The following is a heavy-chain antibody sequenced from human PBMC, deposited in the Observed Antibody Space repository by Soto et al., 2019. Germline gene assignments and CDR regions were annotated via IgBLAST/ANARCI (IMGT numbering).Heavy chain of an antibody. V-gene: IGHV3-33*01. CDR1: GFTFSSYG. J-gene: IGHJ6*02. Sequence: QVQLVESGGGVVQPGRSLRLSCAASGFTFSSYGMHWVRQAPGKGLEWVAVIWYDGSNKYYADSVKGRFTISRDNSKNTXYXPMNSLRAEDTAVYYCARDRGDSSLHSYYYYYGMDVWGQGTTVTVSS. CDR2: IWYDGSNK. CDR3: ARDRGDSSLHSYYYYYGMDV. D-gene: IGHD3-22*01.